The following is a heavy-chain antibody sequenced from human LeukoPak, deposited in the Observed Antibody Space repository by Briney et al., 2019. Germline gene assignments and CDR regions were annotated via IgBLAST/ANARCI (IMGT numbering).Heavy chain of an antibody. V-gene: IGHV1-46*01. J-gene: IGHJ4*02. CDR2: INPGGGST. D-gene: IGHD5-24*01. CDR3: ARGGDGYNTIGY. Sequence: ASVKVSCKASGYTFTSYYIHWVRQAPGQGLEWMGIINPGGGSTSYAQKFQGRVTMTRDTSTSTVCMELRSLRSEDTAVYYCARGGDGYNTIGYWGQGTLVTVSS. CDR1: GYTFTSYY.